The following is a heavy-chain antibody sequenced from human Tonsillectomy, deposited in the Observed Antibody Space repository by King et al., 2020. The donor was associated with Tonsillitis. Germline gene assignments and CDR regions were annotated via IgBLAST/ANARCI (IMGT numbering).Heavy chain of an antibody. Sequence: QLVQSGAEVKKPGESLKISCKGSGYRFTSYWIGWVRQMPGKGLEWMGIIYPGDSESRYRPTFQGQVTISADTAISTAYLQWSSLKASDTAMYYCARQVAGDWYFELWGRGTLVTVS. V-gene: IGHV5-51*06. CDR2: IYPGDSES. CDR1: GYRFTSYW. D-gene: IGHD6-19*01. J-gene: IGHJ2*01. CDR3: ARQVAGDWYFEL.